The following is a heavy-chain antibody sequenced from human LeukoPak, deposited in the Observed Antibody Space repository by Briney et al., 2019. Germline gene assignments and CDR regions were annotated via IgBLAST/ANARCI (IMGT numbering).Heavy chain of an antibody. CDR3: VTTSVTHTRDP. J-gene: IGHJ5*02. CDR2: INPHSRAT. D-gene: IGHD5/OR15-5a*01. Sequence: GASVKVSCKASGNDFSDFYFNWVRQAPGRGREWVGWINPHSRATHYAQRFRGRVTMEASITTAYMELNSLTSDDTAVYYCVTTSVTHTRDPWGQGTLVTVSS. CDR1: GNDFSDFY. V-gene: IGHV1-2*02.